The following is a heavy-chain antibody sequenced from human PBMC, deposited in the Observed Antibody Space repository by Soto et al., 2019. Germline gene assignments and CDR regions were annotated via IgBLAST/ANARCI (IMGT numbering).Heavy chain of an antibody. CDR3: ARYVYGVASYDAFDI. J-gene: IGHJ3*02. CDR1: GGTFSSYT. Sequence: QVQLVQSGAAVKKPGSSVKVSCKASGGTFSSYTISWVRQAPGQVLEWMGRLIPILGIANYAHKFQGRITITADKSTSTADMELSSLRSEDTAVYYCARYVYGVASYDAFDILGKVTMVTVAS. V-gene: IGHV1-69*02. CDR2: LIPILGIA. D-gene: IGHD2-15*01.